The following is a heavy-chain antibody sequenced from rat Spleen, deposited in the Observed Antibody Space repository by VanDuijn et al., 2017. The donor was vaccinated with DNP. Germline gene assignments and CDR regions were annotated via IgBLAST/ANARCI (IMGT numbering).Heavy chain of an antibody. CDR2: ISTVGDNA. Sequence: EVQLVESGGGLVQPGRSLKLSCAASGFTFSDYNMAWVRQAPKKGLEWVASISTVGDNAYYRDSVKGRFTISRDNAKNSLYLQMDSLKSEDTATYYCARAYGSPWYFDYWGRGVMVTVSS. CDR3: ARAYGSPWYFDY. CDR1: GFTFSDYN. J-gene: IGHJ2*01. D-gene: IGHD1-3*01. V-gene: IGHV5-25*01.